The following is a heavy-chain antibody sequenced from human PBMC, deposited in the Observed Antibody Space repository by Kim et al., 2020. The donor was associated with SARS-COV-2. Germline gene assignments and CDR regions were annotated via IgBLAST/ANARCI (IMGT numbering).Heavy chain of an antibody. CDR3: ARSHYGDNYFFDY. CDR2: ISFDGSNK. Sequence: GGSLRLSCAASGITFSGYGMHWVRQTPGKGLEWVAVISFDGSNKYYGDSVKGRFSISRDNSKNTLDLQMDSLRAEDTAVYYCARSHYGDNYFFDYWGQGTLVTVSS. V-gene: IGHV3-30*03. J-gene: IGHJ4*02. D-gene: IGHD4-17*01. CDR1: GITFSGYG.